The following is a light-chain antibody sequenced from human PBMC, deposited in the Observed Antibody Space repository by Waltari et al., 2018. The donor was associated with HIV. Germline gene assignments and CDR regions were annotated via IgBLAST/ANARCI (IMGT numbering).Light chain of an antibody. J-gene: IGKJ1*01. CDR1: QSLLFSSNKKNY. CDR2: WAS. V-gene: IGKV4-1*01. Sequence: DIVMTQSPDSLTVSLGERATINCKSSQSLLFSSNKKNYLAWYQQKTGQSPKLLIYWASTRHSGVPDRFSGSGSGTDFTLTITGLQPEDVAVYFCQQYYSTPPTFGQGTKVEIK. CDR3: QQYYSTPPT.